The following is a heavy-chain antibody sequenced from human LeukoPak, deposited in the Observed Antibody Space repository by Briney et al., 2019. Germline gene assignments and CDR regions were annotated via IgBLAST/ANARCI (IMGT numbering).Heavy chain of an antibody. D-gene: IGHD6-19*01. J-gene: IGHJ4*02. CDR2: IQNHGNDK. V-gene: IGHV3-30*02. CDR1: GLDFRRSG. Sequence: GESLRLSCVASGLDFRRSGMHWVRQAPGKGLEWVAFIQNHGNDKYYVDSLKGRFAISRDNSKNTVYLQMNSLRAEDTAVYYCAREGGVTVAGKFDSWGQGTLVTVSS. CDR3: AREGGVTVAGKFDS.